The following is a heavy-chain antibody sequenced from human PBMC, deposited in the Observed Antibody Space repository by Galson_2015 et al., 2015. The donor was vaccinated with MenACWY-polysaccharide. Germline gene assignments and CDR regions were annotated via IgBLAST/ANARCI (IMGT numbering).Heavy chain of an antibody. J-gene: IGHJ4*02. CDR3: ARDLVRGVIGPVTA. Sequence: SVKVSCKASGYTFSNYGITWVRQAPGQGLEWMGRISAYDGNTNYAQKFQGRVTMTTDTSTSTAYMELGTLRSDDTAVYYCARDLVRGVIGPVTAGGQGTLVT. D-gene: IGHD3-10*01. CDR2: ISAYDGNT. CDR1: GYTFSNYG. V-gene: IGHV1-18*01.